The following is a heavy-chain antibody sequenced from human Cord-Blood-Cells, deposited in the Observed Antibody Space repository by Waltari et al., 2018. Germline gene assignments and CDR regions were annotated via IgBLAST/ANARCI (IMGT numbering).Heavy chain of an antibody. Sequence: QVQLVQSGAEVKKPGASVKVSCKASGYTFTGYYMHWVRQAPGQGLEWMGWINPNSGGTNYAQKFQGWFTMTRDTSISTAYMELSRLRSDDTAVYYCARGPAPLLWFGETYGMDVWGQGTTVTVSS. CDR2: INPNSGGT. D-gene: IGHD3-10*01. J-gene: IGHJ6*02. V-gene: IGHV1-2*04. CDR1: GYTFTGYY. CDR3: ARGPAPLLWFGETYGMDV.